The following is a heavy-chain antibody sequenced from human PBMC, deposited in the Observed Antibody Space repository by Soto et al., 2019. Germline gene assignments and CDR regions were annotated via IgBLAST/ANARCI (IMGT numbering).Heavy chain of an antibody. D-gene: IGHD3-22*01. J-gene: IGHJ4*02. CDR1: GGSINSYW. Sequence: PXGTLSLTCSVSGGSINSYWWSWIGQPAGKGLEWIGRVYSSGTTDYNPSLNSRATMSVETSKNQFSLKLTSVTAADTAVYCCVRATYFSDSSGYTRCFDYWGQGTLVTVSS. CDR2: VYSSGTT. V-gene: IGHV4-4*07. CDR3: VRATYFSDSSGYTRCFDY.